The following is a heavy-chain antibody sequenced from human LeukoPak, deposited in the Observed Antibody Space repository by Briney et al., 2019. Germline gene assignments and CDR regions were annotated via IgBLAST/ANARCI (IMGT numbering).Heavy chain of an antibody. CDR3: ARSGYYYDSSGSDY. CDR2: IKQDGSEK. Sequence: GGSLRLSCAASGFTFSSYWMSWVRQAPGKGLEWVANIKQDGSEKYYVDSEKGRFTISRDNAKNSLYLQMNSLRAEDTAVYYCARSGYYYDSSGSDYWGQGTLVTVSS. CDR1: GFTFSSYW. J-gene: IGHJ4*02. V-gene: IGHV3-7*01. D-gene: IGHD3-22*01.